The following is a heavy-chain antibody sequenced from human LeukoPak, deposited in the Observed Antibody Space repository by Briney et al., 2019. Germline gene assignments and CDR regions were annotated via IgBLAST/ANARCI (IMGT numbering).Heavy chain of an antibody. CDR2: IYYSRNT. D-gene: IGHD1-7*01. J-gene: IGHJ4*02. Sequence: SETLSLTCTVSGGSTSSSNYYWGWIRQPPGKGLEWIGSIYYSRNTYYNPSLKSRVIISVDTSKNQFSLKLSSVTAADTAVYYCARRPNWNFEYYFDYWGQGTLVTVSS. CDR3: ARRPNWNFEYYFDY. V-gene: IGHV4-39*01. CDR1: GGSTSSSNYY.